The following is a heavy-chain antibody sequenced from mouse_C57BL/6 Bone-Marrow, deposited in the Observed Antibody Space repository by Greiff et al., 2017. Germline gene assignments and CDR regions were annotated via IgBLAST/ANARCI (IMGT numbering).Heavy chain of an antibody. D-gene: IGHD1-1*01. CDR3: ARRGIPYAMDY. V-gene: IGHV5-12*01. J-gene: IGHJ4*01. CDR1: GFTFSDYY. Sequence: EVKLVESGGGLVQPGGSLKLSCAASGFTFSDYYMYWVRQTPEKRLEWVAYISNGGGSTYYPDTVKGRFTISRDNAKNTLYLQMSRLKSEDTAMYYCARRGIPYAMDYWGQGTSVTVSS. CDR2: ISNGGGST.